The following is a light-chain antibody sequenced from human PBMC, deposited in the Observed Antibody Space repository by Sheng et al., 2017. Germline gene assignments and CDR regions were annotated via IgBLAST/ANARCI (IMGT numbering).Light chain of an antibody. CDR1: QDISNF. CDR3: QQYYSYPFT. J-gene: IGKJ3*01. Sequence: DIQMTQSPSSLSASVGDRVTIACRASQDISNFLAWFQQKPGKEPKSLIYAASSLQSGVPSKFSGSGSGTEFTLTISSLQPEDFATYYCQQYYSYPFTFGPGTKVDIK. V-gene: IGKV1-16*02. CDR2: AAS.